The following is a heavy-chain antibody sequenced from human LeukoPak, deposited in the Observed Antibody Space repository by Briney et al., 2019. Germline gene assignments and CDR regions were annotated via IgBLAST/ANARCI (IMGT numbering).Heavy chain of an antibody. CDR1: GAAITNYY. V-gene: IGHV4-59*01. Sequence: SETLSLTCSVSGAAITNYYWSWIRQPPGKGLEWIGHICHSGSPNYNPSLKSRVSISLDTSKNQFSLKLSSLTAADTAVYYCAGSTSGNYFNYWGQGTLVTVSS. CDR2: ICHSGSP. J-gene: IGHJ4*02. D-gene: IGHD2-2*01. CDR3: AGSTSGNYFNY.